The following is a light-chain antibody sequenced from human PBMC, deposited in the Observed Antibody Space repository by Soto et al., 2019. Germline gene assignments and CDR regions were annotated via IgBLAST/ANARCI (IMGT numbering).Light chain of an antibody. CDR2: DVY. CDR1: SSDVGGFNY. CDR3: SSYTNSSHYV. V-gene: IGLV2-14*01. J-gene: IGLJ1*01. Sequence: QSVLTQPASVSGSPGQSITISCTGTSSDVGGFNYVSWYQQHPGKAPKLLIFDVYSRPSGISNRFSGSKSGNTASLTISGLQAQDEAPYYCSSYTNSSHYVLGDGTKLTVL.